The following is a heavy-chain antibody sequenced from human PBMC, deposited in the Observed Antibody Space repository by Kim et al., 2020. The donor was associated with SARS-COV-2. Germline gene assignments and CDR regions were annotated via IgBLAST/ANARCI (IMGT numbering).Heavy chain of an antibody. CDR2: ISSSSSYI. V-gene: IGHV3-21*01. D-gene: IGHD2-2*01. Sequence: GGSLRLSCAASGFTFSSYSMNWVRQAPGKGLEWVSSISSSSSYIYYADSVKGRFTISRDNAKNSLYLQMNSLRAEDTAVYYCASTGRYCSSTSCYLWFDPWGQGTLVTVSS. CDR1: GFTFSSYS. CDR3: ASTGRYCSSTSCYLWFDP. J-gene: IGHJ5*02.